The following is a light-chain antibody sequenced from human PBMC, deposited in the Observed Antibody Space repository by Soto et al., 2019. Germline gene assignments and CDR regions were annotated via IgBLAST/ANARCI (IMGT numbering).Light chain of an antibody. V-gene: IGKV1-5*01. CDR2: DAF. CDR1: QSISTW. J-gene: IGKJ1*01. Sequence: DIQMTQSPSILSASVGDRVTITCRASQSISTWLAWYQQKPGKAPKLLVSDAFSLDSGVPSRFSGSGSGTEFTLTISSLQPDDFATYYCQQYDTYPWTFGQGTRVEIK. CDR3: QQYDTYPWT.